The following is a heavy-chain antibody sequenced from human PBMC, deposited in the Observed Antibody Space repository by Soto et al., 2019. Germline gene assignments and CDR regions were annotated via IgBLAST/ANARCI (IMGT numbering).Heavy chain of an antibody. Sequence: QVQLVQSGAEVKKPGASVKVSCRASGYTFTSYVISWVRQAPAQGLEWMGWISAYNGNTNFAQKLQGRVTMTTDTSTSTAYMELRSLRSDDTAVYYCARVVATVAGPYGMDVWGQGTTVNVSS. J-gene: IGHJ6*02. CDR1: GYTFTSYV. D-gene: IGHD6-19*01. V-gene: IGHV1-18*01. CDR3: ARVVATVAGPYGMDV. CDR2: ISAYNGNT.